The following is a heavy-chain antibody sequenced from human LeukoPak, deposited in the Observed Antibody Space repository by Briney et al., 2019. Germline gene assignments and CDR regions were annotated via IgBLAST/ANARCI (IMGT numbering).Heavy chain of an antibody. V-gene: IGHV3-48*01. D-gene: IGHD3-22*01. Sequence: GGSLRLSCAASGFTFSSYSMNWVRQAPGKGLEWVSHITASGTAMFYADSVKGRFTISRDNAKNSLYLQMNSLRAEDTAVYYCASSTQYYYDSSGYFRDLYYFDYWGQGTLVTVSS. CDR2: ITASGTAM. CDR1: GFTFSSYS. J-gene: IGHJ4*02. CDR3: ASSTQYYYDSSGYFRDLYYFDY.